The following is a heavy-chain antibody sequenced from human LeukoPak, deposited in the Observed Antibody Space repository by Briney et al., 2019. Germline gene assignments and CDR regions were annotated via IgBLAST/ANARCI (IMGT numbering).Heavy chain of an antibody. Sequence: SGTLSLTCAVYGGSFSGYYWSWIRQPPGKGLEWIGEINHSGSTNYNPSLKSRVTISVDTSKNQFSLKLSSVTAADTAVYYCARLRARNHRYYYYYGMDVWGQGTTVTVSS. CDR1: GGSFSGYY. D-gene: IGHD1-14*01. J-gene: IGHJ6*02. V-gene: IGHV4-34*01. CDR2: INHSGST. CDR3: ARLRARNHRYYYYYGMDV.